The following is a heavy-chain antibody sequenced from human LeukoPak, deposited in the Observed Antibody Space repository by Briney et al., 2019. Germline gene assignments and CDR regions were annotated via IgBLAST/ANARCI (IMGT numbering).Heavy chain of an antibody. CDR2: ISSSSNYI. CDR3: ARDVGASAPDAFDI. V-gene: IGHV3-21*01. CDR1: GFTFSTYN. Sequence: GGSLRLSCAASGFTFSTYNMNWVRQAPGKGLEWVSSISSSSNYIYYADSAKGRFTSSRDNAKNSLYLQTNSLRAEDTDVYYCARDVGASAPDAFDIWGQGTMVTVSS. D-gene: IGHD1-26*01. J-gene: IGHJ3*02.